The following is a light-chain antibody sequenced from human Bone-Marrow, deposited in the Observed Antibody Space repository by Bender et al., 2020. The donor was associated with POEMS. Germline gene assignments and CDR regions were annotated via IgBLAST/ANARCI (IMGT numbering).Light chain of an antibody. Sequence: QSALTQPASVSGSPGQSITISCTGISSDVGGREYVSWYQQHPGKAPKLLIHEVSKRPSGVPDRFAGSKSGNTASLTVSGLQAEDEADYYCNSYAGSDNVLFGGGTKLTVL. J-gene: IGLJ2*01. V-gene: IGLV2-8*01. CDR1: SSDVGGREY. CDR2: EVS. CDR3: NSYAGSDNVL.